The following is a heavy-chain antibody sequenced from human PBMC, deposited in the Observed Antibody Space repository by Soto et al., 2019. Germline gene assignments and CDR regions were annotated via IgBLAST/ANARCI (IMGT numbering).Heavy chain of an antibody. J-gene: IGHJ4*02. CDR2: ISYDGSNK. CDR3: AREPYCSGGSCYPR. CDR1: GFTFSSYG. Sequence: GGSLRLSCAASGFTFSSYGMHWVRQAPGKGLEWVAVISYDGSNKYYADSVKGRFTISRDNSKNTLYLQMNSLRAEDTAVYYCAREPYCSGGSCYPRWGQGTLVTVSS. D-gene: IGHD2-15*01. V-gene: IGHV3-30*03.